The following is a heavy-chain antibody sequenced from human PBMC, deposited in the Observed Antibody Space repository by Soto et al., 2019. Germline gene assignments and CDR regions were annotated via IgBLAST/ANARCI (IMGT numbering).Heavy chain of an antibody. V-gene: IGHV1-18*01. CDR1: GYTFTSYG. CDR2: ISAYNGHT. CDR3: ARVPHHPLYSDSTGWNSDPDY. D-gene: IGHD3-22*01. Sequence: QLQLVQSGADVKKPGASVKVSCKASGYTFTSYGISWVRQAPGQGLEGMGWISAYNGHTNYAQMLQGRVTMTTDTSTDSAYMALSSLRSDDSAVYYCARVPHHPLYSDSTGWNSDPDYWGQGTLVTVSS. J-gene: IGHJ4*02.